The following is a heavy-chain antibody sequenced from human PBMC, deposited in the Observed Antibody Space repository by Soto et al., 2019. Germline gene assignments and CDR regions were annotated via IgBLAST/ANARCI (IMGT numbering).Heavy chain of an antibody. CDR1: AFTFSSYS. V-gene: IGHV3-48*01. Sequence: GGSLRLSCAASAFTFSSYSINWVRQAPGKGLELVSYISSSSSTIYFADSVKGRFTISRDNAKNSLYLQMNSLRAEDTAVYYCARDPGSGYYDLWGRGTLVTVSS. CDR3: ARDPGSGYYDL. J-gene: IGHJ2*01. CDR2: ISSSSSTI. D-gene: IGHD3-22*01.